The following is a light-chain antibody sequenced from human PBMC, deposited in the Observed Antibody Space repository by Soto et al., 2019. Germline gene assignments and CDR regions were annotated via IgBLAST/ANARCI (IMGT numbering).Light chain of an antibody. CDR2: AAS. CDR3: QQSYSAPT. CDR1: QPINIY. V-gene: IGKV1-39*01. J-gene: IGKJ4*01. Sequence: DIQMTQSPSSLSASVGDRVTITCRTSQPINIYLNWYQHKPGKAPKLLIYAASSLQSGVPSRFSGSGSEADFTLTISSLQPEDFATYYCQQSYSAPTFGGGTKVEIK.